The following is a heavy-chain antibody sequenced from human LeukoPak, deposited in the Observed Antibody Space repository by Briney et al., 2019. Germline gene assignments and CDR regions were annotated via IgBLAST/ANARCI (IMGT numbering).Heavy chain of an antibody. CDR1: GFTFSSYW. J-gene: IGHJ4*02. V-gene: IGHV3-74*01. Sequence: GGSLRLSCAASGFTFSSYWMNWVRQAPGKGPMWVSRICPDGTVTNYADSVKARFIISRDNARNTVYLQMNSLRVEDTAVYYCVRDFRSADYWGQGTLVTVSS. CDR2: ICPDGTVT. CDR3: VRDFRSADY.